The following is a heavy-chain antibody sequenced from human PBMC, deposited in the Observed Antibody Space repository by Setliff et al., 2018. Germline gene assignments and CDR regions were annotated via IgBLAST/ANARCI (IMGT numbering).Heavy chain of an antibody. Sequence: SETLSLTCSVYGESFSNNYWSWIRQPPGKGLEWIGESNHSGNTTNHPSLKSRLTISLDTSNNQFSLKLSSVTAADTAVYYCARGSTMIQGVRLYYHGLDVWGQGTTVTVSS. CDR1: GESFSNNY. J-gene: IGHJ6*02. CDR3: ARGSTMIQGVRLYYHGLDV. CDR2: SNHSGNT. V-gene: IGHV4-34*01. D-gene: IGHD3-10*01.